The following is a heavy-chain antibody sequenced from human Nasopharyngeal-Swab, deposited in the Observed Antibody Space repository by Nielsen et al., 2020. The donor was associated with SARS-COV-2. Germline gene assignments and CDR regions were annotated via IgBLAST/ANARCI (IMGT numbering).Heavy chain of an antibody. CDR3: ARMDFIASRDY. J-gene: IGHJ4*02. CDR2: IYSRGET. CDR1: GFTAISIY. Sequence: GESLTIPCEVSGFTAISIYMTWVPPAPGKGLEWVAVIYSRGETHYTDSVRGRFTISRDNSKNMVNLQLNSLRAEDTAVYYCARMDFIASRDYWGQGTLVTVSS. D-gene: IGHD6-13*01. V-gene: IGHV3-53*01.